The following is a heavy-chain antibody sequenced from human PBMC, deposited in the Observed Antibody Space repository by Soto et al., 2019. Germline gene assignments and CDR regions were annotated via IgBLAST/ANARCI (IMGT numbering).Heavy chain of an antibody. D-gene: IGHD3-22*01. V-gene: IGHV3-23*01. CDR1: GFAFSTYA. CDR2: ISGSGGTT. CDR3: AKDSNTYYYDSSGYLEQ. Sequence: HPGGSLRLSCAASGFAFSTYAMTWVRQAPGMGLEWVSVISGSGGTTHYADSVKGRFTISRDNSRNTLFLQMNTLRADDTAVYFCAKDSNTYYYDSSGYLEQWGQGTLVTVST. J-gene: IGHJ4*02.